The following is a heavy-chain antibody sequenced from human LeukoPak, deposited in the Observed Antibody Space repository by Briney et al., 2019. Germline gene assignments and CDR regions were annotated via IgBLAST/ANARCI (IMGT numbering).Heavy chain of an antibody. D-gene: IGHD1-26*01. Sequence: GGSLRLSCAASGFTFSSYAMHWVRQAPGKGLEWVAVISYDGSNKYYADSVKGRITISRDNSKNTLYLQMNSLRAEDTAVYYCARGSGSRFDYWGQGTLVTVSS. CDR3: ARGSGSRFDY. CDR2: ISYDGSNK. J-gene: IGHJ4*02. CDR1: GFTFSSYA. V-gene: IGHV3-30-3*01.